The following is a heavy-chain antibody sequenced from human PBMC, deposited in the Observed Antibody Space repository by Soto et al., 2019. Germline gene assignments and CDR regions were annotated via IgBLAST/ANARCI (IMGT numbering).Heavy chain of an antibody. CDR1: GFSLSTSGVG. CDR2: IYGNDDK. J-gene: IGHJ6*02. Sequence: SGPTLVNPTQTLTLTCTFSGFSLSTSGVGVGWIRQPPGKALEWLALIYGNDDKNYSPSLKSRLTITKDTSKSQVVFTLTNMDLVDTATYYCAHRHASYYAMDVWGQGTTVTVSS. D-gene: IGHD2-2*01. V-gene: IGHV2-5*01. CDR3: AHRHASYYAMDV.